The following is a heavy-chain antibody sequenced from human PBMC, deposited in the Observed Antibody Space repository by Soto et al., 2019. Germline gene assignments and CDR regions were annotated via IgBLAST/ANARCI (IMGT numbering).Heavy chain of an antibody. Sequence: EVQLVESGGGLVMPGGSLRLSCAASGFTFSAYHMNWVRQAPGKGLEWVSSINPTSSHIYYADSVRGRFTISRDDSKTSVSLQMNSLRTEYEAVYYDARGYCGGCGCYLRLDALDVWGQGTMVTVSS. CDR1: GFTFSAYH. J-gene: IGHJ3*01. D-gene: IGHD2-15*01. V-gene: IGHV3-21*01. CDR3: ARGYCGGCGCYLRLDALDV. CDR2: INPTSSHI.